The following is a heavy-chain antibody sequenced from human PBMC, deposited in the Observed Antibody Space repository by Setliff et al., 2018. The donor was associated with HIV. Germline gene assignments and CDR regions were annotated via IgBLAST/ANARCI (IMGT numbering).Heavy chain of an antibody. J-gene: IGHJ4*02. D-gene: IGHD2-15*01. CDR1: GYSFRTYA. CDR3: ARDLRRDLKNPSGGSAIPYYFDA. Sequence: GGSLRLSCAGSGYSFRTYAMSWVRQAPGKGLEWVSAISGGGYRTYYADSVKGRFTISRDDSNNRRPLQMNSLRAEDTAVYYCARDLRRDLKNPSGGSAIPYYFDAWGQGTLVTVSS. CDR2: ISGGGYRT. V-gene: IGHV3-23*01.